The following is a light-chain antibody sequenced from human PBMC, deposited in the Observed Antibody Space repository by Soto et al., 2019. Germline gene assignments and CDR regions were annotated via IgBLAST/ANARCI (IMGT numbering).Light chain of an antibody. Sequence: QSALTQPPSASGSPGQSVTISCTGTSSDVGGYNFVSWYQHHPGQAPKLIIYEVTKRPSGVPDRFSGFKSDNTASLTVSGLLAEDEADYYCSSYAGINNLLFGGGTKLTVL. J-gene: IGLJ3*02. CDR2: EVT. V-gene: IGLV2-8*01. CDR1: SSDVGGYNF. CDR3: SSYAGINNLL.